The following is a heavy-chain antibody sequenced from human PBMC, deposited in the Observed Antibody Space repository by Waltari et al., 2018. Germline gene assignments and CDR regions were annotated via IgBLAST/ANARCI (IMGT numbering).Heavy chain of an antibody. CDR2: IYHSGST. J-gene: IGHJ6*02. Sequence: QVQLQESGPGLVKPSGTLSLTCAVSGGSISSSNWWSWVRQPPGKGLEWIGEIYHSGSTNYNPSLKSRVTISVDKSKNQFSRKLSSVTAADTAVYYCARDQGSSSGYYWNYYYGMDVWGQGTTVTVSS. CDR3: ARDQGSSSGYYWNYYYGMDV. V-gene: IGHV4-4*02. CDR1: GGSISSSNW. D-gene: IGHD3-22*01.